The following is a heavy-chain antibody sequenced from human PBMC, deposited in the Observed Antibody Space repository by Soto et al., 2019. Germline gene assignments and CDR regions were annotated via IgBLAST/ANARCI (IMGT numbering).Heavy chain of an antibody. J-gene: IGHJ5*02. CDR3: ARFRYSSPWFDP. CDR2: IYYSGST. Sequence: PSETLSLTCTVSGGSISSSSYYWGWIRQPPGKGLEWIGSIYYSGSTYYNPSLKSRVTISVDTSKNQFSLKLSSVTAADTAVYYCARFRYSSPWFDPWGQGTLVTVSS. D-gene: IGHD6-13*01. V-gene: IGHV4-39*01. CDR1: GGSISSSSYY.